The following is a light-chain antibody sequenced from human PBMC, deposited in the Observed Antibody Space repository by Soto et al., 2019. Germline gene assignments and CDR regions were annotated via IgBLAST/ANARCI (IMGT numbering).Light chain of an antibody. Sequence: QSALTQPASVSGSPGQSITIPCTGTSSDVGGYNYVSWYQQHPGKAPKLMIYDVSNRPSGVSNRFSGSTSGNTASLTISGLQAEDEADYYCSSYTSSSTYVVFGGGTKVTAL. CDR2: DVS. CDR1: SSDVGGYNY. CDR3: SSYTSSSTYVV. V-gene: IGLV2-14*01. J-gene: IGLJ2*01.